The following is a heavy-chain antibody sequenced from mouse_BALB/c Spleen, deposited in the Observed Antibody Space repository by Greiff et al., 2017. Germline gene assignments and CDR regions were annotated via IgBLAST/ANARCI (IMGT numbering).Heavy chain of an antibody. CDR3: ARGYGNYLYAMDY. J-gene: IGHJ4*01. V-gene: IGHV14-1*02. D-gene: IGHD2-10*02. Sequence: VQLQQSGAELVRPGALVKLSCKASGFNIKDYYMYWVKQRPEQGLEWIGWIDPENGNTIYDPKFQGKASITADTSSNTAYLQLSSLTSEDTAVYYCARGYGNYLYAMDYWGQGTSVTVSS. CDR1: GFNIKDYY. CDR2: IDPENGNT.